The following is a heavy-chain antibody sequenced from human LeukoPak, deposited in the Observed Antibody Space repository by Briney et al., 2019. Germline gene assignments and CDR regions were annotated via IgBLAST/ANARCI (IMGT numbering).Heavy chain of an antibody. J-gene: IGHJ6*03. Sequence: ASVKVSCKASGYTFTGYYMHWVRQAPGQGLEWMGWINPNSGGTNYAQKFQGRVTMTRDTSISTAYMEMSRLRSDDTAVYYCARDRGVDYCSGGSCSHYYYYMDVWGKGTTVTISS. V-gene: IGHV1-2*02. D-gene: IGHD2-15*01. CDR1: GYTFTGYY. CDR2: INPNSGGT. CDR3: ARDRGVDYCSGGSCSHYYYYMDV.